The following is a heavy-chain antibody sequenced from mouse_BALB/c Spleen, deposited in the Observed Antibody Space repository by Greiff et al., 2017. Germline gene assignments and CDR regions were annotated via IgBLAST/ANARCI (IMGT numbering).Heavy chain of an antibody. Sequence: EVKLLESGPGLVKPSQSLSLTCTVTGYSITSDYAWNWIRQFPGNKLEWMGYISYSGSTSYNPSLKSRISITRDTSKNQFFLQLNSVTTEDTATYYCARGGYYGYWGQGTTLTVSS. J-gene: IGHJ2*01. D-gene: IGHD1-1*01. CDR2: ISYSGST. CDR1: GYSITSDYA. CDR3: ARGGYYGY. V-gene: IGHV3-2*02.